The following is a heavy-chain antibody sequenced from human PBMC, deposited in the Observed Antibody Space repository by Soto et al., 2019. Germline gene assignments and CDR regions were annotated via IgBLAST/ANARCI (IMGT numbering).Heavy chain of an antibody. J-gene: IGHJ4*02. D-gene: IGHD2-21*01. CDR3: AREALIRARRVFVGFDY. V-gene: IGHV1-69*01. CDR1: GGTFSSYA. Sequence: QVQLVQSGAEVKKPGSSVKVSCKASGGTFSSYAISWVRQAPGQGLEWMGGIIPIFGTANYAQKFQGRVTITADASTSTAYMELSSLRSEDTAVYYCAREALIRARRVFVGFDYWGQGTLVTVSS. CDR2: IIPIFGTA.